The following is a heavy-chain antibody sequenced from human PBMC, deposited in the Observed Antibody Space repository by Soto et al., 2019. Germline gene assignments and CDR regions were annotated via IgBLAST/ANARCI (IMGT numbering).Heavy chain of an antibody. CDR3: ARDRAAAAGDPYYYYYGMDV. V-gene: IGHV1-18*01. J-gene: IGHJ6*02. CDR2: ISAYNGNT. CDR1: GYTFTSYG. Sequence: QVQLVQSGAEVKKPGASVKVSCKASGYTFTSYGISWVRQAPGQGLEWMGWISAYNGNTNYAQKLQGRVTMTTDTSRRTAYMELRSLRSDDTAVYYCARDRAAAAGDPYYYYYGMDVGGQLTTVTVSS. D-gene: IGHD6-13*01.